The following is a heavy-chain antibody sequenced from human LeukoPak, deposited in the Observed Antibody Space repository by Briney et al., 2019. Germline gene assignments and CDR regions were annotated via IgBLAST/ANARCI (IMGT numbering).Heavy chain of an antibody. J-gene: IGHJ5*02. CDR3: ARRRDTSGWFDH. CDR1: GASISNYY. D-gene: IGHD6-19*01. CDR2: ILSTGTT. V-gene: IGHV4-4*09. Sequence: SETLSLTCSVSGASISNYYWSWIRQPPGKGLEWIGYILSTGTTNYNPSLKSRVAILVDTSKNQFSLRLSSVTAADTAVYYCARRRDTSGWFDHWGQGTLVTVYS.